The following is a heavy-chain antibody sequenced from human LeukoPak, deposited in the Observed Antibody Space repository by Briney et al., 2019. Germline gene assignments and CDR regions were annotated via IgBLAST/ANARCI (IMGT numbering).Heavy chain of an antibody. J-gene: IGHJ5*02. Sequence: PGGSLRLSCAASGFTFSNYAMSWVRQAPGKGLQWVSAISGSGGSTYYADPVKGRFTISRDNSKNTLYLQMNILRAEDAAVYYCKKEYSSRSVGWFDPWGQGTLVTVSS. D-gene: IGHD6-13*01. V-gene: IGHV3-23*01. CDR1: GFTFSNYA. CDR2: ISGSGGST. CDR3: KKEYSSRSVGWFDP.